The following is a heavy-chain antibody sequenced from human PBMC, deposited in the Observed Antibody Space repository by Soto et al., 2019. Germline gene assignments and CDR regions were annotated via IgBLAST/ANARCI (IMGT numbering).Heavy chain of an antibody. J-gene: IGHJ3*01. CDR2: ISGSGSST. CDR1: GFTFSGYA. Sequence: EVQLWESGGGLVQPGGSLRLSCAASGFTFSGYAMNWVRQAPGKGLEWVSGISGSGSSTYYADSVKGRFTISRDNARYTVSLQMNNLGAADRARYFCAKGVTTVPTDTFDVWGQGTMVNISS. D-gene: IGHD4-17*01. V-gene: IGHV3-23*01. CDR3: AKGVTTVPTDTFDV.